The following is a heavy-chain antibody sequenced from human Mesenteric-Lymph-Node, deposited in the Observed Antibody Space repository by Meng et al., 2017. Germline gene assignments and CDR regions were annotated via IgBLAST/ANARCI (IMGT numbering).Heavy chain of an antibody. CDR1: GYTFTSYA. CDR3: ARGSVWYDY. V-gene: IGHV1-3*01. CDR2: INAGNGNT. D-gene: IGHD3-10*01. Sequence: QGQLVQSGAEVKKPGASVKVSCKASGYTFTSYAMHWVRQAPGQRLEWMGWINAGNGNTKYSQKFQGRVTITRDTSASTAHMELSSLRSEDTAVYYCARGSVWYDYWGQGTLVTVSS. J-gene: IGHJ4*02.